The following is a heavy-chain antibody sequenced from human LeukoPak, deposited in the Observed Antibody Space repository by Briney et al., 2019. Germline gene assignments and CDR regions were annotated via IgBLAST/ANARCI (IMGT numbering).Heavy chain of an antibody. CDR3: ARVDTVMAYYFDL. CDR1: GFTFSNYA. V-gene: IGHV3-53*04. CDR2: IYSGGTT. J-gene: IGHJ4*02. Sequence: GGSLRLSCAASGFTFSNYAMTWVRQAPGKGLEWVSTIYSGGTTYYADSVMGRFTISRHNSRNTLYLQMNSLRAEDTAVYYCARVDTVMAYYFDLWGQGTLVTVSS. D-gene: IGHD5-18*01.